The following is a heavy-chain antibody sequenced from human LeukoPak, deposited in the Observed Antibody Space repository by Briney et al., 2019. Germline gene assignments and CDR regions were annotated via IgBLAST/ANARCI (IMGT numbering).Heavy chain of an antibody. Sequence: PSETLSLTCAVYGGSFSGYYWSWIRQPPGKGLEWIREINHSGSTNYNPSLKSRVTISVDTSKNQFSLKLSSVTAADTAVYYCARGCGSGSYSYYFDYWGQGTLVTVSS. V-gene: IGHV4-34*01. CDR1: GGSFSGYY. CDR2: INHSGST. J-gene: IGHJ4*02. D-gene: IGHD3-10*01. CDR3: ARGCGSGSYSYYFDY.